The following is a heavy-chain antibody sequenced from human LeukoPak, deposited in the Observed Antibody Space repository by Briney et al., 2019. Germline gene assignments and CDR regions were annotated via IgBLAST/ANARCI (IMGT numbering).Heavy chain of an antibody. V-gene: IGHV3-21*01. Sequence: GGTLRLSCAASGFTFSTYTMNWVRKAPGKGLEWFSSIDSSSSYIYYADSVKGRFTISRDNAKNSLYLQMNSLRAEDTAVYYCAKVGLAGTSGYGAFDFWGQGTMVTVSS. CDR2: IDSSSSYI. D-gene: IGHD3-22*01. CDR3: AKVGLAGTSGYGAFDF. CDR1: GFTFSTYT. J-gene: IGHJ3*01.